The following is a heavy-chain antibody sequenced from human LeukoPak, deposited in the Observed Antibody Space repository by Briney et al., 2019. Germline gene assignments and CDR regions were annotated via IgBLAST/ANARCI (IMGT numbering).Heavy chain of an antibody. CDR1: GYTFTGYY. CDR3: ARDRTGVFPEYFQH. Sequence: ASVKVSCKASGYTFTGYYMHWVRQAPGQGLEWMGWINPNSGGTNYAQKFQGRVTMTRDTSISTAFMELSRLRSDDTPVYYCARDRTGVFPEYFQHWGQGTLVTVSS. D-gene: IGHD3-16*01. J-gene: IGHJ1*01. CDR2: INPNSGGT. V-gene: IGHV1-2*02.